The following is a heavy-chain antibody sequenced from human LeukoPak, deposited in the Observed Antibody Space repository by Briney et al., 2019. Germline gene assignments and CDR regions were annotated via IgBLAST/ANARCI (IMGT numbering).Heavy chain of an antibody. Sequence: GGSLRLSCAASGFTFSSYAMTWVRQAPGKGLEWVSAISGSGGSTYYADPVKDRFTISRDNSKNTLYLQMNSLRAEDTAVYYCAKERYYEKSPWGQGTLVTVSS. CDR3: AKERYYEKSP. D-gene: IGHD3-22*01. CDR1: GFTFSSYA. J-gene: IGHJ4*02. V-gene: IGHV3-23*01. CDR2: ISGSGGST.